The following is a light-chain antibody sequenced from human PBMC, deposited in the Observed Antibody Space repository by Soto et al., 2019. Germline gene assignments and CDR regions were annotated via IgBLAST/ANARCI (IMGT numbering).Light chain of an antibody. CDR1: SSDLGGYNF. V-gene: IGLV2-14*03. CDR2: DVG. J-gene: IGLJ1*01. Sequence: ALTQPASVSGSPGQSVTISCTGTSSDLGGYNFVSWYQHHPGKAPKLMIYDVGNRPSGVSVRFSGSKSGNTASLTISGLQAEDEADYYCSSYSSSSSVFGTGTKLTVL. CDR3: SSYSSSSSV.